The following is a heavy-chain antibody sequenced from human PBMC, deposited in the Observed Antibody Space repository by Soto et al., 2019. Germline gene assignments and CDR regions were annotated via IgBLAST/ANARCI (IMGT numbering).Heavy chain of an antibody. CDR2: ISYDGSNK. D-gene: IGHD6-19*01. V-gene: IGHV3-30*18. CDR3: AKDLGYSSGWDLDY. CDR1: GFTFSSYG. Sequence: PGVSLRLSCAASGFTFSSYGMHWVRQAPGKGLEWVAVISYDGSNKYYADSVKGRFTISRDNSKNTLYLQMNSLRAEDTAVYYCAKDLGYSSGWDLDYWGQGTLVTVSS. J-gene: IGHJ4*02.